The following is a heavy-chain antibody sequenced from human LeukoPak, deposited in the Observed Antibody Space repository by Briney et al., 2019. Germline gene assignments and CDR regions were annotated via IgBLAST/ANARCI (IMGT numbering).Heavy chain of an antibody. V-gene: IGHV4-34*01. D-gene: IGHD5-18*01. Sequence: PSDTLSLTCAVYGGSFSGYYWSWIRQPPGKGLEWLGEINHSGSTNYNASLKSRVTISVDTSKNQFSLRLSSVTAADTAVYYCAPRGDIEHSYGYGKWFDPWGQGTRVTVSS. CDR3: APRGDIEHSYGYGKWFDP. CDR1: GGSFSGYY. J-gene: IGHJ5*02. CDR2: INHSGST.